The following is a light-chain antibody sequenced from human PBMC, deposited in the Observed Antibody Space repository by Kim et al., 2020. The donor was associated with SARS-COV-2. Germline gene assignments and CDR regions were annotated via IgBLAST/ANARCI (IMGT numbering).Light chain of an antibody. CDR2: AAS. J-gene: IGKJ1*01. CDR1: QGIGYY. Sequence: ASVGDRVTITCRADQGIGYYLAWYQHKPENSPKLLISAASTLQSGVPSRFSGSGSGTDFSLTISSLQPEDVATYYCQKYNSAPWTFGPGTKVEIK. CDR3: QKYNSAPWT. V-gene: IGKV1-27*01.